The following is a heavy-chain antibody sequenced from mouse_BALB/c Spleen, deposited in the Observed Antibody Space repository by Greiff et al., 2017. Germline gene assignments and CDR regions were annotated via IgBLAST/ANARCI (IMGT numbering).Heavy chain of an antibody. CDR1: GYAFSSYW. Sequence: QVQLKESGAELVRPGSSVKISCKASGYAFSSYWMNWVKQRPGQGLEWIGQIYPGDGDTNYNGKFKGKATLTADKSSSTAYMQLSSLTSEDSAVYFCARGGVRQDYYAMDYWGQGTSVTVSS. CDR3: ARGGVRQDYYAMDY. D-gene: IGHD2-14*01. V-gene: IGHV1-80*01. J-gene: IGHJ4*01. CDR2: IYPGDGDT.